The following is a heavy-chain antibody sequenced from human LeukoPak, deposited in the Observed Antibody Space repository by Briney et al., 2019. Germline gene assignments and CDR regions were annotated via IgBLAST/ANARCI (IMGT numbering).Heavy chain of an antibody. CDR1: GFTFDDYA. D-gene: IGHD5-12*01. Sequence: GGSLRLSCAASGFTFDDYAMHWVRQAPGKGLEWVSGISWNSGSIGYADSVKGRFTISRDNAKNSLYLQMNSLRSEDTAVYYCARDRSGYQNNPNWFDPWGQGTLVTVSS. J-gene: IGHJ5*02. CDR2: ISWNSGSI. V-gene: IGHV3-9*01. CDR3: ARDRSGYQNNPNWFDP.